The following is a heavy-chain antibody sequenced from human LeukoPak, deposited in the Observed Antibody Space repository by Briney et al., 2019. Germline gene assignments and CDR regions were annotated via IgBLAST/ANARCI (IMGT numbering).Heavy chain of an antibody. CDR3: ARDHSVGSGWGQPAFDI. D-gene: IGHD6-19*01. CDR2: ISAYNGNT. Sequence: ASVKVSCKASGYTFTSYGISWVRQAPGQGLEWMGWISAYNGNTNYAQKLQGRVTMTTDTSTSTAYMELRSLRSDDTAVYYCARDHSVGSGWGQPAFDIWGQGTMVTVSS. V-gene: IGHV1-18*01. J-gene: IGHJ3*02. CDR1: GYTFTSYG.